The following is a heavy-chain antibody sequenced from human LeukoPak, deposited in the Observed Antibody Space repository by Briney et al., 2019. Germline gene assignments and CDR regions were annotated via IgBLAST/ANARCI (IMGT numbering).Heavy chain of an antibody. V-gene: IGHV3-66*01. CDR2: IDSGGST. D-gene: IGHD4-23*01. CDR1: GFTVSSTY. Sequence: PGGSLRLSCAASGFTVSSTYMGWVRQAPGKGLEWVSVIDSGGSTYYADSVKGRFTISRDNSKNTLYIQMNRLRVEDTAVYYCARDYGGNIRGYFDYWGQGTLVTVSS. J-gene: IGHJ4*02. CDR3: ARDYGGNIRGYFDY.